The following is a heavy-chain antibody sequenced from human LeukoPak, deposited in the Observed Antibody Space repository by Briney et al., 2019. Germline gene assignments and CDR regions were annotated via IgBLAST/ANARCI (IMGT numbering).Heavy chain of an antibody. V-gene: IGHV3-23*01. CDR2: ISGCGGST. CDR1: GFTFSSYA. D-gene: IGHD6-6*01. Sequence: GGSLRLSCAASGFTFSSYAMGWVRQAPGTGLEWVSAISGCGGSTAYADSVTGRFTISRDNSKNTLYLQRNSLRAEDTAVYYCANIAARPGDYWGQGTLVTVSS. J-gene: IGHJ4*02. CDR3: ANIAARPGDY.